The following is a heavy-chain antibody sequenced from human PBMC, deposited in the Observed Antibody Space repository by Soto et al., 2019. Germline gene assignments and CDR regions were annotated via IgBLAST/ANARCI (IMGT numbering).Heavy chain of an antibody. Sequence: GGSLRLSCAASGFTFDDYAMHWVRQAPGKGLEWVSGISWNSGSIGYADSVKGRFTISRDNAKNSLYLQMNSLRAEDTALYYCAKQGIAVAGISYYYMDVWGKGTTVTVSS. CDR1: GFTFDDYA. V-gene: IGHV3-9*01. CDR3: AKQGIAVAGISYYYMDV. J-gene: IGHJ6*03. CDR2: ISWNSGSI. D-gene: IGHD6-19*01.